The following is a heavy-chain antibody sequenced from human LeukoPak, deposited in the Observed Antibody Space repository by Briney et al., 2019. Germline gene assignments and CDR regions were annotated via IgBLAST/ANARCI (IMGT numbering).Heavy chain of an antibody. J-gene: IGHJ4*02. CDR2: IYYSGST. CDR1: GDSVSSGIYY. CDR3: ARVSIVGATYDY. Sequence: SETLPLTCNVSGDSVSSGIYYWNWIRQPPGKGLEWIGYIYYSGSTNYNPSLKSRVTISVDTSKNQFSLKVSSVTAADTAVYYCARVSIVGATYDYWGQGTLVTVSS. D-gene: IGHD1-26*01. V-gene: IGHV4-61*01.